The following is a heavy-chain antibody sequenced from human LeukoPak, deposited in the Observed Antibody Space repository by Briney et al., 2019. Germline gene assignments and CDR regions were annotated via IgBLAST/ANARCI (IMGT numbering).Heavy chain of an antibody. CDR3: AKLVGATHYFDY. D-gene: IGHD1-26*01. J-gene: IGHJ4*02. Sequence: PGGSLRLSCAASGFTFSRYGMHWVRQAPGKGLEWVAFIRYDGSNKYYADSVKGRFTISRDNSKNTLYLQMNSLRAEDTAVYYCAKLVGATHYFDYWGQGTLVTVSS. V-gene: IGHV3-30*02. CDR1: GFTFSRYG. CDR2: IRYDGSNK.